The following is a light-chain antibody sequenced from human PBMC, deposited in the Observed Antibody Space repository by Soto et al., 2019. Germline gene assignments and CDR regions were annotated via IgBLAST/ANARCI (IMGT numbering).Light chain of an antibody. CDR2: DAS. CDR3: QQYDEYPYT. J-gene: IGKJ2*01. Sequence: DIQMTQSPSTLSASVGDRITITCRASESVGAWLAWYQKRPGKAPKLLIYDASTLESGVPSTFSGSGSGTEFSLTISSLQPDDFATYYCQQYDEYPYTFGQGTKVDIK. CDR1: ESVGAW. V-gene: IGKV1-5*01.